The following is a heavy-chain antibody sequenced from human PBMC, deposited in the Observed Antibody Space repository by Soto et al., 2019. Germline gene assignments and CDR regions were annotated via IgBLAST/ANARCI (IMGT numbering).Heavy chain of an antibody. J-gene: IGHJ6*03. CDR3: AICITIFGVVITLYYYYYMDV. CDR2: INPSGGST. CDR1: GYTFTSYY. V-gene: IGHV1-46*03. Sequence: GASVKVSCKASGYTFTSYYMHWVRQAPGQGLEWMGIINPSGGSTSYAQKFQGRVTMTRDMSTSTVYMELSSLRSEDTAVYYCAICITIFGVVITLYYYYYMDVWGKGTTVTVSS. D-gene: IGHD3-3*01.